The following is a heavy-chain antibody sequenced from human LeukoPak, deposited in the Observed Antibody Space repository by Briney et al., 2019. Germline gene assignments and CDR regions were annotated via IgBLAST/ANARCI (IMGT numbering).Heavy chain of an antibody. Sequence: GGSLRLSCAASGFTFSSYAMSWVRQAPGKGLEWVAVISYDGSNKYYADSVKGRFTISRDNSKNTLYLQMNSLRAEDTAVYYCAKEKGSSSGCDYWGQGTLVTVSS. CDR2: ISYDGSNK. CDR3: AKEKGSSSGCDY. V-gene: IGHV3-30*18. CDR1: GFTFSSYA. J-gene: IGHJ4*02. D-gene: IGHD6-25*01.